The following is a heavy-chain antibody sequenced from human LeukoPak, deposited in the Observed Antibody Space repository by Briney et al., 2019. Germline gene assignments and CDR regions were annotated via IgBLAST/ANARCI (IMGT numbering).Heavy chain of an antibody. CDR1: GFTFSSYA. D-gene: IGHD3-3*01. CDR3: GRLRSTAYYDFYFQH. J-gene: IGHJ1*01. CDR2: ISGSGGST. V-gene: IGHV3-23*01. Sequence: PGGSLRLSCAASGFTFSSYAMSWVRQAPGKGLEWVSAISGSGGSTYYADSVKGRFTISRDNSKNTLYLQMNSLRAEDTAVYYCGRLRSTAYYDFYFQHWGQGTLVTVSS.